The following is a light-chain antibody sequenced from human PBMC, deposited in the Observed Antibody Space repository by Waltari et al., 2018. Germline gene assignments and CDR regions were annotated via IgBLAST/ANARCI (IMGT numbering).Light chain of an antibody. CDR1: QDIRNA. V-gene: IGKV1-17*01. Sequence: DIQMTHSPSSLSASVGDSVTITCRACQDIRNAIGWFQHKAGRAPKRLIYAASNLQTGVPPRFSGSGSGTEFTLTISSLQPEDVATFYCLQYDSYPPTFGGGTMVEI. CDR2: AAS. CDR3: LQYDSYPPT. J-gene: IGKJ4*01.